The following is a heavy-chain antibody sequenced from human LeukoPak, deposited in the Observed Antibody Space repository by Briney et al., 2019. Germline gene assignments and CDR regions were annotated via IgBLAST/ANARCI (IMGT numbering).Heavy chain of an antibody. CDR1: GFTFSRFL. Sequence: GGSLRLSCAASGFTFSRFLMHWVRQAPGKGLVRVSLISNDGRTTRYADSVKGRFTISRDNAKNTLYLEINSLRAEDTAVYYCARDLAGSIDYWGQGTLVTVSS. V-gene: IGHV3-74*01. J-gene: IGHJ4*02. D-gene: IGHD6-19*01. CDR3: ARDLAGSIDY. CDR2: ISNDGRTT.